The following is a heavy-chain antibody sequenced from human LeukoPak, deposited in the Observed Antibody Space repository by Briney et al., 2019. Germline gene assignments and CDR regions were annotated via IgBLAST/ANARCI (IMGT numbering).Heavy chain of an antibody. CDR2: IGGYEHNS. Sequence: ASVKVSCKTSGYSFISFGISWVRQAPGQGLEWMGWIGGYEHNSKYVQRNLQDRITMATDTSTSTVYYCARDLWNFDDSSGYYRDFGSWGQGTLVTVSS. CDR3: RDFGS. CDR1: GYSFISFG. D-gene: IGHD3-22*01. V-gene: IGHV1-18*01. J-gene: IGHJ5*01.